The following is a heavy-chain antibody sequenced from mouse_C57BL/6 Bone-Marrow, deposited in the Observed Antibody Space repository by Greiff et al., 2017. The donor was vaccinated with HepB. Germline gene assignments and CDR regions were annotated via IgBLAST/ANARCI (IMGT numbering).Heavy chain of an antibody. CDR3: TREEIYYGNYVYY. Sequence: EVQLQQSGTVLARPGASVKMSCKTSGYTFTSYWMHWVKQRPGQGLEWIGAIYPGNSDTSYNQKFKGKAKLTAVTSASTAYMELSSLTNEDSAVYYCTREEIYYGNYVYYWGQGTTLTVSS. D-gene: IGHD2-1*01. CDR2: IYPGNSDT. V-gene: IGHV1-5*01. J-gene: IGHJ2*01. CDR1: GYTFTSYW.